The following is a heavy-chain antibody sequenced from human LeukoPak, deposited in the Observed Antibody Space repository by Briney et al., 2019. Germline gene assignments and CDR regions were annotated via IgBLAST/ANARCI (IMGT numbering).Heavy chain of an antibody. CDR2: IYYSGST. J-gene: IGHJ6*02. V-gene: IGHV4-30-2*05. CDR3: AGKRGWRYGMDV. D-gene: IGHD2-15*01. CDR1: GGSISSGGYS. Sequence: SETLSLTCAVSGGSISSGGYSWSWIRQPPGKGLEWIGYIYYSGSTYYNPSLKSRVTISVGTSKNQFSLKLSSVTAADTAVYYCAGKRGWRYGMDVWGQGTTVTVSS.